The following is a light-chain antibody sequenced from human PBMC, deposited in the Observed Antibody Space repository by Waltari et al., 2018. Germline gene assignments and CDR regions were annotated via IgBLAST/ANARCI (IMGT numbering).Light chain of an antibody. CDR2: GAF. J-gene: IGKJ2*01. Sequence: DIVLTQSPGTLSLSPGERATVSCRASQILSTNYLAWYQQKPGQAPRLLIYGAFIRATGIPDRFSGSGSGTDFTLTISRLEPEDFAVYYCQQYGSSLMYTFGQETKLEIK. V-gene: IGKV3-20*01. CDR3: QQYGSSLMYT. CDR1: QILSTNY.